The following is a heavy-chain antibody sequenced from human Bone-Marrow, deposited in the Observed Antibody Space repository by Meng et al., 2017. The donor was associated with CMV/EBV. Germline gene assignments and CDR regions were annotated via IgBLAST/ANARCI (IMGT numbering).Heavy chain of an antibody. V-gene: IGHV3-53*01. CDR3: ARAPELAGYGMDV. Sequence: GESLKISCAASGFTFSSYAMSWVRQAPGKGLEWVSVIYSGGSTYYADSVKGRFTISRDNSKNTLYLQMNSLRAEDTAVYYCARAPELAGYGMDVWGQGTTVTVSS. J-gene: IGHJ6*02. D-gene: IGHD6-13*01. CDR1: GFTFSSYA. CDR2: IYSGGST.